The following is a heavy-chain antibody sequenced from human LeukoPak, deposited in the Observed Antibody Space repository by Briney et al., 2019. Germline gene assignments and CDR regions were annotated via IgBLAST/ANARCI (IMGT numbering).Heavy chain of an antibody. CDR3: ATVAVIRGVTYFDY. Sequence: SETLSLTCTVSGGSISSYYWSWIRQPPGKGLEWIGYIYYSGSTNYIPSLKSRVTISVDTSKNQFSLKLSSVTAADTAVYYCATVAVIRGVTYFDYWGQGTLVTVSS. CDR2: IYYSGST. J-gene: IGHJ4*02. D-gene: IGHD3-10*01. CDR1: GGSISSYY. V-gene: IGHV4-59*01.